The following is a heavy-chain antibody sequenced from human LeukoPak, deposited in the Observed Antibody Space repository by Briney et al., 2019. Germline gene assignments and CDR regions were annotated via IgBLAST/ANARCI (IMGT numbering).Heavy chain of an antibody. J-gene: IGHJ5*01. Sequence: GAPGLSLAAPGFPLSYHYMERVRQASRKGLGWVRRNKHEADSYIIYYAASGKGRFIISRDDSKNSLYLQMNRLKTEDTAVYYCARLWDRWFDSWGQGTLVTVSS. CDR3: ARLWDRWFDS. CDR2: NKHEADSYII. CDR1: GFPLSYHY. D-gene: IGHD1-14*01. V-gene: IGHV3-72*01.